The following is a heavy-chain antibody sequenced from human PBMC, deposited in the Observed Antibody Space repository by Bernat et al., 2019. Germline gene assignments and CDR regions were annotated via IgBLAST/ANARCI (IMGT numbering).Heavy chain of an antibody. Sequence: EVQLVESGGDLVQPGGSLRLPCAVSGFTVSSNYMTWVRQAPGKGLEWVSVIYTSGSTYYADSVKGRFTISRDNSKNTLYLQMNSLRGEDTAIYYCARDTSGGGDAFDIWGQGTLVTVSS. J-gene: IGHJ3*02. CDR3: ARDTSGGGDAFDI. CDR2: IYTSGST. CDR1: GFTVSSNY. D-gene: IGHD1-1*01. V-gene: IGHV3-66*02.